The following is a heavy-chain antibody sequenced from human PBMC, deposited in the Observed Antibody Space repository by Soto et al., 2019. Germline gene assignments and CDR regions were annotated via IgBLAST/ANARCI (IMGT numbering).Heavy chain of an antibody. CDR2: ISSSSSTI. Sequence: GGSLRLSCSASGFTFKDYGMNWVRQAPGKGLEWVSYISSSSSTIYYADSVKGRFTISRDNAKDSLYLQMNSLRDEDTAVYYCASLNKGDWNPRVDFDYWGQGTLVTVSS. CDR3: ASLNKGDWNPRVDFDY. V-gene: IGHV3-48*02. D-gene: IGHD1-1*01. CDR1: GFTFKDYG. J-gene: IGHJ4*02.